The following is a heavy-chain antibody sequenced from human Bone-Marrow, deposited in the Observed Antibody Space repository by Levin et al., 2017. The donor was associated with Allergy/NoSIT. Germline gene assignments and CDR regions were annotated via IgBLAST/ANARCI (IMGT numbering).Heavy chain of an antibody. J-gene: IGHJ6*02. Sequence: GGSLRLSCAASGFTFSSYGMHWVRQAPGKGLEWVALIWSDGSTKYFADSVKGRVTISRDNSKTTMFLQMNSLRNDDTAVYYCAGDTAGYYYALDVWGQGTTVTVSS. V-gene: IGHV3-33*01. D-gene: IGHD3-9*01. CDR2: IWSDGSTK. CDR1: GFTFSSYG. CDR3: AGDTAGYYYALDV.